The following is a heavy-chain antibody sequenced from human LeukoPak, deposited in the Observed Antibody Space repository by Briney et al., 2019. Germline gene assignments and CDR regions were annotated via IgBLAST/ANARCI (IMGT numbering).Heavy chain of an antibody. Sequence: SETLSLTCTVSGSSMSSDYYWGWIRQPPGKGLEWIGSISDSGSAYYNPSLKGRVVISVDPSKNQFSLQLNSVTPEDTAVYYCARAVKQQLLHYYYYYMDVWGKGTTVTVSS. J-gene: IGHJ6*03. CDR1: GSSMSSDYY. D-gene: IGHD6-13*01. CDR3: ARAVKQQLLHYYYYYMDV. V-gene: IGHV4-38-2*02. CDR2: ISDSGSA.